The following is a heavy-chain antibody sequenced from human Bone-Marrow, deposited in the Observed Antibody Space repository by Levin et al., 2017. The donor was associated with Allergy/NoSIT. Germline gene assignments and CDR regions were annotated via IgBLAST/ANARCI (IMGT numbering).Heavy chain of an antibody. J-gene: IGHJ3*02. V-gene: IGHV1-8*01. CDR3: ARGGGWSEVPLDT. Sequence: ASVKVSCKASGYTFTTYDINWVRQATGQGLEWMGWMNPNSANTGYAQKFRGRVTMTRDTSISTAYMELRSLTSEDTAVYYCARGGGWSEVPLDTWGQGTMVTVSS. CDR1: GYTFTTYD. D-gene: IGHD2-15*01. CDR2: MNPNSANT.